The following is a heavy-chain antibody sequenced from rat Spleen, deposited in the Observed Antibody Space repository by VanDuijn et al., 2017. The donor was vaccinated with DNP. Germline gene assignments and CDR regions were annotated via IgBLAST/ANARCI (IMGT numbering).Heavy chain of an antibody. CDR2: ITSSGGNT. CDR1: GFTFSNSD. Sequence: EVQLVESGGGLVQPGRTMKLSCAASGFTFSNSDMAWIRQVPGKGLEWIASITSSGGNTYYPDSVKGRFTISRDNAKNTLYLQMNSLRSEDTATYYCARGADYDGYYHGFDYWGQGVMVTVSS. V-gene: IGHV5-25*01. J-gene: IGHJ2*01. D-gene: IGHD1-12*03. CDR3: ARGADYDGYYHGFDY.